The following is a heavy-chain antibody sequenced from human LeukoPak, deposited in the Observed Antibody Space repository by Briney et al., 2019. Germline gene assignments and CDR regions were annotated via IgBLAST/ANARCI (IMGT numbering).Heavy chain of an antibody. CDR3: AREVRSIAPLDAFDI. CDR2: FDPEDGET. J-gene: IGHJ3*02. Sequence: ASVKVSCKVSGYTLTELSMHWVRQAPGKGLEWMGGFDPEDGETIYAQKFQGRVTMTRDTSTSTVYMELSSLRSEDTAVYYCAREVRSIAPLDAFDIWGQGTMVTVSS. V-gene: IGHV1-24*01. CDR1: GYTLTELS. D-gene: IGHD6-6*01.